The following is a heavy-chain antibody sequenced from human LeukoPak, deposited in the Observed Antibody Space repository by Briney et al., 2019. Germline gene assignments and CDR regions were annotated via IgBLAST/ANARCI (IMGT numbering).Heavy chain of an antibody. CDR3: AKAYYDILTGYYAPDAFDI. J-gene: IGHJ3*02. D-gene: IGHD3-9*01. CDR1: GFTFSSYA. CDR2: ISGSGGGT. Sequence: GGSLRLSCAASGFTFSSYAMSWVRQAPGKGLEWVSAISGSGGGTYYADSVKGRFTISRDNYKNTMYLQMNSLRAEDTAVYYCAKAYYDILTGYYAPDAFDIWGQGTMVTVSS. V-gene: IGHV3-23*01.